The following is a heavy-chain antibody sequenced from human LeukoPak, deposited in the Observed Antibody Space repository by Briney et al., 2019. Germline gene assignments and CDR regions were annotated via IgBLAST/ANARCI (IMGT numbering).Heavy chain of an antibody. D-gene: IGHD3-3*01. CDR2: IYYSGST. Sequence: SETLSLTCTVSGGSISSYYWSWIRQPPGKGLEWIGYIYYSGSTNYNPSLKSRVTISVDTSKNQFSLKLSSVTAADTAVYYCARDGPVTIFGVVMNDAFDIWGQGTTVTVSS. J-gene: IGHJ3*02. V-gene: IGHV4-59*13. CDR1: GGSISSYY. CDR3: ARDGPVTIFGVVMNDAFDI.